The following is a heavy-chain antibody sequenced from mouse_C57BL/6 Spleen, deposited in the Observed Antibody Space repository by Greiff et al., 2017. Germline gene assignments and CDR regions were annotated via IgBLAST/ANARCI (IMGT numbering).Heavy chain of an antibody. D-gene: IGHD4-1*01. CDR3: ARESELGRDY. CDR1: GYTFTSYW. Sequence: QVQLQQPGAELVKPGASVKLSCKASGYTFTSYWITWVKQRPGQGLEWIGEIYPGSGSTNYNEKFKSKATMTVDTTSSTAYMQHSSLTSEDSAVYYCARESELGRDYWGQGTTLTVSS. J-gene: IGHJ2*01. V-gene: IGHV1-55*01. CDR2: IYPGSGST.